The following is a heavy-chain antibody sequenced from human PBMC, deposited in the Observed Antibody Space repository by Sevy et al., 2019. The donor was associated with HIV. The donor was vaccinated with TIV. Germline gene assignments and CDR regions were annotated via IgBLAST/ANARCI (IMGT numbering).Heavy chain of an antibody. J-gene: IGHJ6*03. V-gene: IGHV4-59*01. CDR1: GGSISSYY. Sequence: QSQTLSLTCTVSGGSISSYYWNWIRQPPGKGLEWIGYIYYSGSTNYNPSLKSRVTISLDTSKNQFSLKLSSVTAADTAVYYGARCQTTVVTWNYYYYMDDWGKGTTVTVSS. CDR3: ARCQTTVVTWNYYYYMDD. D-gene: IGHD4-17*01. CDR2: IYYSGST.